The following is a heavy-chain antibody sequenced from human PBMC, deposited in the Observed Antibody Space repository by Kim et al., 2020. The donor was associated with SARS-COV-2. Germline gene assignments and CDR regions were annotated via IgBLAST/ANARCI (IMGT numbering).Heavy chain of an antibody. J-gene: IGHJ6*02. CDR3: ARGPRNYYGSGSRSRYYYYGMDV. Sequence: GGSLRLSCAASGFTFSSYDMHWVRQATGKGLEWVSAIGTAGDTYYPGSVKGRFTISRENAKNSLYLQMNSLRAGDTAVYYCARGPRNYYGSGSRSRYYYYGMDVWGQGNTVTVSS. CDR1: GFTFSSYD. CDR2: IGTAGDT. D-gene: IGHD3-10*01. V-gene: IGHV3-13*01.